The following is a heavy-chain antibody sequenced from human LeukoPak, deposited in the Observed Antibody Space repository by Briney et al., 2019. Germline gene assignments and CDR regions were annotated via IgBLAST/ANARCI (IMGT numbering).Heavy chain of an antibody. CDR3: ASGGDYYGSGSYAFDI. CDR1: GGTFSSYA. D-gene: IGHD3-10*01. V-gene: IGHV1-69*13. Sequence: ASVTLSCKASGGTFSSYAISWVRQAPGQGLEWMGGIIPIFGTANYAQKFQGRVTITADESTSTAYMELSSLRSEDTAVYYCASGGDYYGSGSYAFDIWGQGTMVTVSS. CDR2: IIPIFGTA. J-gene: IGHJ3*02.